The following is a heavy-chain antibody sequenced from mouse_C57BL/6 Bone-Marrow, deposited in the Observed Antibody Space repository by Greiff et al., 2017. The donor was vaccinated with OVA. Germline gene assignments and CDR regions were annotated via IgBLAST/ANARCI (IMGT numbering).Heavy chain of an antibody. CDR2: IYPRSGNT. J-gene: IGHJ4*01. V-gene: IGHV1-81*01. Sequence: VQLQESGAELARPGASVKLSCKASGYTFTSYGISWVKQRTGQGLEWIGEIYPRSGNTYYNEKFKGKATLTADKSTSTAYMELRSLTSEDSAVYFCARGGSAAMDYWGQGTSVTVSS. CDR3: ARGGSAAMDY. D-gene: IGHD1-1*01. CDR1: GYTFTSYG.